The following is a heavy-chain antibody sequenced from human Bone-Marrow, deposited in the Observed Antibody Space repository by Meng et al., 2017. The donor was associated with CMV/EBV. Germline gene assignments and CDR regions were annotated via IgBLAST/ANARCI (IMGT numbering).Heavy chain of an antibody. J-gene: IGHJ6*02. Sequence: GPTLVKPKQTLPLTCTFSGFSLSTSGVGVGSIRLPPGKALEWLALIYWNDDKPYSPSLKSRLTSTKDTSKKQVVLTMPNMEPMDTATNYCAHMTLGYCSSTSCHTQFNYYYYYGMDVWGQGTTVTVSS. D-gene: IGHD2-2*01. CDR1: GFSLSTSGVG. V-gene: IGHV2-5*01. CDR2: IYWNDDK. CDR3: AHMTLGYCSSTSCHTQFNYYYYYGMDV.